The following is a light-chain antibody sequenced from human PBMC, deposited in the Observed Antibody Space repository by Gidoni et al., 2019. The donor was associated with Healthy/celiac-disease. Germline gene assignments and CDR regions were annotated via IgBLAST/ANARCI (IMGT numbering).Light chain of an antibody. V-gene: IGKV3-11*01. CDR1: QSISIF. CDR2: DAS. CDR3: QQRNSWPLT. Sequence: EIVLTQSPATLSLSPGERATLSCRASQSISIFLAWYQQKSGQAPRLLIYDASNRATGVPARFSGSGSGTDFTLTISSLEAEDFAVYYCQQRNSWPLTFXQXTKLXIK. J-gene: IGKJ2*01.